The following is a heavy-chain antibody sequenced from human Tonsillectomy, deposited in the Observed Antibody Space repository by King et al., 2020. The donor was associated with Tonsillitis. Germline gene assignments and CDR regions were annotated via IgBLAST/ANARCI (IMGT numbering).Heavy chain of an antibody. V-gene: IGHV5-51*01. CDR3: ARPIETYSYDSSGYPALDAFDI. CDR1: GYSFTSYW. J-gene: IGHJ3*02. Sequence: QLVQSGAEVKKPGESLKISCKGSGYSFTSYWIGWVRQMPGKGLEWMGIIYPGDSDTRYSPSFQGQVTISADKSISTAYLQWSSLKASDTAMYYCARPIETYSYDSSGYPALDAFDIWGQGTMVTVSS. D-gene: IGHD3-22*01. CDR2: IYPGDSDT.